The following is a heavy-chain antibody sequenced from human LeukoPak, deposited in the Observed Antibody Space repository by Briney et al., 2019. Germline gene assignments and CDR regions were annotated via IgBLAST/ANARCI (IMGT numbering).Heavy chain of an antibody. V-gene: IGHV4-59*01. Sequence: PSETLSLTCTVSGGSISSYYWGWIRQPPGKGLEWIGYIYYSGSTNYNPSLKSRVTISVDTSKNQFSLNLSSVTAADTAVYYCARVGSWYSSGWYYFDYRGHGTLVTVSS. CDR3: ARVGSWYSSGWYYFDY. CDR1: GGSISSYY. CDR2: IYYSGST. J-gene: IGHJ4*01. D-gene: IGHD6-19*01.